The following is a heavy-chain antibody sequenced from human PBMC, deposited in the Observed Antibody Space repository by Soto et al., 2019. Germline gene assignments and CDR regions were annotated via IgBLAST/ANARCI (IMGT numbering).Heavy chain of an antibody. V-gene: IGHV3-23*01. CDR1: GFTFSSYA. Sequence: VQLLESGGGLVQPGGSLRLSCAASGFTFSSYAMSWVRQAPGKGLEWVSAISGSGGSTYYADSVKGRFTISRDNSKNTLYLQMNSLRAEDTAVYYCAKALRFGELSMSYFDYWGQGTLVTVSS. CDR2: ISGSGGST. D-gene: IGHD3-10*01. J-gene: IGHJ4*02. CDR3: AKALRFGELSMSYFDY.